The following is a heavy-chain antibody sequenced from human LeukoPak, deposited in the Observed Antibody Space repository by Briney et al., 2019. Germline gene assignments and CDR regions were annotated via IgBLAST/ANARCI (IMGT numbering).Heavy chain of an antibody. V-gene: IGHV1-18*01. D-gene: IGHD3-22*01. CDR1: GYTFYSYG. CDR2: ISAYNGNT. CDR3: ARDRNYYDSSAYYFFDY. Sequence: ASVKVSCKASGYTFYSYGISWVRQAPGQGLEWMGWISAYNGNTNYAQKFQDRVTVTIDTSTSTAYMELRSLRSDDTAVYYCARDRNYYDSSAYYFFDYWGQGTLVTVSS. J-gene: IGHJ4*02.